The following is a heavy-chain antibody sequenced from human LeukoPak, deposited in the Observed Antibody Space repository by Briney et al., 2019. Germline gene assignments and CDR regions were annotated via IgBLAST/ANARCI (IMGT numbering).Heavy chain of an antibody. Sequence: ASVKVSCKASGYIFTDYYLHWVRQAPGQGLEWMGWINPDSGDTNFAQKFQGRVTMTRNTSISTAYMELSSLRSEDTAVYYCARVLVRYFDWLFPGSYNWFDPWGQGTLVTVSS. CDR2: INPDSGDT. CDR1: GYIFTDYY. J-gene: IGHJ5*02. CDR3: ARVLVRYFDWLFPGSYNWFDP. V-gene: IGHV1-2*02. D-gene: IGHD3-9*01.